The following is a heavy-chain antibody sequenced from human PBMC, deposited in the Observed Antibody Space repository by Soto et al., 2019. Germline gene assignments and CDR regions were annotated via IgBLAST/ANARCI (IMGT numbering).Heavy chain of an antibody. Sequence: QVQLVESGGGVVQPARSLRLSCAASGFTFSSYAMHWVRQAPGKGLEWVAVISYDGSNKYYADSVKGRFTISRDNSKNTLYLQMNSLRAEDTAVYYCARDWDDSSGYYFDYWGQGTLVTVSS. V-gene: IGHV3-30-3*01. CDR1: GFTFSSYA. CDR3: ARDWDDSSGYYFDY. J-gene: IGHJ4*02. CDR2: ISYDGSNK. D-gene: IGHD3-22*01.